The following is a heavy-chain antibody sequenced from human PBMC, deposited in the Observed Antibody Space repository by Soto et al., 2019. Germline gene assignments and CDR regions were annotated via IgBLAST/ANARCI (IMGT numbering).Heavy chain of an antibody. V-gene: IGHV3-9*01. CDR2: ISWNSGSI. CDR1: GFTFDDYA. CDR3: AKDIAGVYSSAKASWVLAFDI. D-gene: IGHD6-19*01. J-gene: IGHJ3*02. Sequence: GGSLRLSCAASGFTFDDYAMHWVRQAPGKGLEWVSGISWNSGSIGYADSVKGRFTISRDNAKNSLYLQMNSLRAEDTALYYCAKDIAGVYSSAKASWVLAFDIWGQGTMVTVSS.